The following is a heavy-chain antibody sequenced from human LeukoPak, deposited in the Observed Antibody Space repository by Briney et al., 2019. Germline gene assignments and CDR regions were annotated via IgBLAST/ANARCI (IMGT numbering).Heavy chain of an antibody. CDR3: ARGGPIYCSGDSCYPGDY. V-gene: IGHV3-23*01. Sequence: GGSLRLSCAASGFTFSSYGVSWVRQAPGKGLEWVSTISGDGGSTYYADSVKGRFTISRDNSKNTLYLQMNSLRAEDTAVYYCARGGPIYCSGDSCYPGDYWGQGTLVTVSS. J-gene: IGHJ4*02. D-gene: IGHD2-15*01. CDR2: ISGDGGST. CDR1: GFTFSSYG.